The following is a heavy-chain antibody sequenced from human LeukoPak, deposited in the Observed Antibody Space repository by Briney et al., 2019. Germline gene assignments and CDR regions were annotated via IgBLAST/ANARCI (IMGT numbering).Heavy chain of an antibody. D-gene: IGHD4-17*01. CDR2: INSDGSST. J-gene: IGHJ5*02. V-gene: IGHV3-74*01. CDR3: ARAQYGAYGEFDP. CDR1: GFTFSGYW. Sequence: GGSLRLSCAASGFTFSGYWMHWVRQAPGKGLVWVSRINSDGSSTSYADSVKGRFTISRDNAKNTLYLQMNSLRAEDTAVYYCARAQYGAYGEFDPWGQGTLVTVSS.